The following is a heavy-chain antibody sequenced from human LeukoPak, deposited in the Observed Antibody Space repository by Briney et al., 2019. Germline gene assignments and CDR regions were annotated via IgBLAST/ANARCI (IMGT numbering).Heavy chain of an antibody. V-gene: IGHV4-34*01. CDR3: ARDCIRNYYDSSGLDY. Sequence: SETLSLTCAVYGGSFSGYYWSWLRQPPGKGLEWIGEINHSGSTNYNPSLKSRVTISVDTSKNQFSLKLSSVTAADTAVYYCARDCIRNYYDSSGLDYWGQGTLVTVSS. J-gene: IGHJ4*02. CDR1: GGSFSGYY. D-gene: IGHD3-22*01. CDR2: INHSGST.